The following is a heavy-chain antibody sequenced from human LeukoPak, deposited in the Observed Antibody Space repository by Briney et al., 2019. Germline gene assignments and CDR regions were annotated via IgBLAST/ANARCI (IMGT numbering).Heavy chain of an antibody. CDR3: ARRGRGYDSSGYPYYYGMDV. Sequence: GGSLRLSCAASGFTFSSYWMSWVRQAPGKGLEWVANIKQDGSEKYYVDSVKGRFTISRDNAKNSLYLQMNSLRAEDTAVYYCARRGRGYDSSGYPYYYGMDVWGQGTTVTVSS. V-gene: IGHV3-7*01. CDR1: GFTFSSYW. CDR2: IKQDGSEK. D-gene: IGHD3-22*01. J-gene: IGHJ6*02.